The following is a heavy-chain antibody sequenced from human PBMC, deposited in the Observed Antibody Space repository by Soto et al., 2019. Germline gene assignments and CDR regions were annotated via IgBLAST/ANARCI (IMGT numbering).Heavy chain of an antibody. CDR2: IYYSGIT. CDR1: GVSISTSSYY. J-gene: IGHJ4*02. CDR3: ARHGSN. Sequence: QLQLQESGPGLVKPSETLSLPCTVSGVSISTSSYYWGWIRRPPGKGLEWIGTIYYSGITYYNPSLKSRVTISVDTSKNQFSLKLTSVTAADTAVYYCARHGSNWGQGTLVTVSS. V-gene: IGHV4-39*01.